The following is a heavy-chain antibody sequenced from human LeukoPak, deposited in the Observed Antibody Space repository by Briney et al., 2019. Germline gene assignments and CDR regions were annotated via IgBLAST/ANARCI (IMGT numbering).Heavy chain of an antibody. CDR2: INHSGST. CDR1: GGSFSGYY. Sequence: SETLSLTCAVYGGSFSGYYWSWIRQPPGKGLEWIGEINHSGSTNYNPPLKSRVTISVDTSKNQFSLKLSSVTAADTAVYYCARGQVATGVFPGYWGQGTLVTVSS. J-gene: IGHJ4*02. CDR3: ARGQVATGVFPGY. V-gene: IGHV4-34*01. D-gene: IGHD5-12*01.